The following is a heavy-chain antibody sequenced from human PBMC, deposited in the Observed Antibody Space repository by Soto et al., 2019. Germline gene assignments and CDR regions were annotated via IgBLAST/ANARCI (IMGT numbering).Heavy chain of an antibody. V-gene: IGHV4-61*01. CDR3: ARTTSVPNTLRSRYFFDY. CDR1: GGSVSNKTYY. D-gene: IGHD4-17*01. Sequence: SETLSLTCSVYGGSVSNKTYYWSWIRQPPGKRLEWIGYVYYSGNTNYNPSLKSRVTISVDMSKNQFSLRLSSVTTADTALYYCARTTSVPNTLRSRYFFDYWGQGTLVTVSS. J-gene: IGHJ4*02. CDR2: VYYSGNT.